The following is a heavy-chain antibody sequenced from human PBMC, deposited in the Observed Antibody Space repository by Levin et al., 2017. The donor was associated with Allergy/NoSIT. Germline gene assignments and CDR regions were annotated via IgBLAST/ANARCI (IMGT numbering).Heavy chain of an antibody. J-gene: IGHJ5*02. D-gene: IGHD2-15*01. CDR3: ARDRGGWFDP. V-gene: IGHV1-2*02. CDR1: GYTFTAGYY. CDR2: INPDSGGT. Sequence: GASVKVSCKASGYTFTAGYYMHWVRQAPGQGLEWMGWINPDSGGTNYAQKFQGRVTMTRDTSISTAYMELSRLRSDDTAVYYCARDRGGWFDPWGQGTLVTVSS.